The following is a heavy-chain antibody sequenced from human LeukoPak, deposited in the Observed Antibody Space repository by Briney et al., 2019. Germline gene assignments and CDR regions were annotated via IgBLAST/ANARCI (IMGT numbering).Heavy chain of an antibody. D-gene: IGHD2-15*01. CDR3: ARALVVAATSYFDY. Sequence: PSETLSLTCAVSGGSISSSNWWSWVRQPPGKGLEWIGEIYHSGSTNYNPSLKSRVTISVDKSKNQFSLKLSSVTAADTAVYYCARALVVAATSYFDYWGQGTLVTVSS. V-gene: IGHV4-4*02. CDR1: GGSISSSNW. CDR2: IYHSGST. J-gene: IGHJ4*02.